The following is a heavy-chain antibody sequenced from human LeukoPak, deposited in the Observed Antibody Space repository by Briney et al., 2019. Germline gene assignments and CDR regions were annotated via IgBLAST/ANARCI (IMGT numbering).Heavy chain of an antibody. CDR2: ISDRGSRT. CDR1: GITLSNYG. D-gene: IGHD3-22*01. J-gene: IGHJ4*02. V-gene: IGHV3-23*01. CDR3: PKRGAVIRVILVGFHKEAYYFDS. Sequence: GGSLRLSCAVSGITLSNYGMSWVRQAPGKGLEWVAGISDRGSRTNYADSVKGRFTISTDHPKNTLYLQMNSLRAEDTAVYFCPKRGAVIRVILVGFHKEAYYFDSWGQGALVTVSS.